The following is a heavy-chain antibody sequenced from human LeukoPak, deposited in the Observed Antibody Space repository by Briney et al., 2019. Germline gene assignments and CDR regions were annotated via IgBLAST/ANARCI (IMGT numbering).Heavy chain of an antibody. CDR2: INPNSGGT. Sequence: ASVKVSCKAYGYTFTDYYVHWLRQAPGQGLEWMAWINPNSGGTNYAQKFQGRVTMTRDTSISAAYMELSSLRSDDTAMYYCARSPSSTWSPFFDYWGQGTLVTVSS. V-gene: IGHV1-2*02. CDR1: GYTFTDYY. J-gene: IGHJ4*02. CDR3: ARSPSSTWSPFFDY. D-gene: IGHD6-13*01.